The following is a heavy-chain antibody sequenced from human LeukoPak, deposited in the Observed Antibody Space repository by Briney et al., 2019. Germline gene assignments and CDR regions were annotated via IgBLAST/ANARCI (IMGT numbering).Heavy chain of an antibody. V-gene: IGHV3-7*01. CDR2: IKQDGSEK. CDR3: ARFGSGSYYRGGDY. D-gene: IGHD3-10*01. Sequence: GGSLILSCAASGFTFSSYWMSWVRQAPGKGLEWVANIKQDGSEKYYVDSVKGRFTISRDNAKNSLYLQMNSLRAEDMAVYYCARFGSGSYYRGGDYWGQGTLVTVSS. CDR1: GFTFSSYW. J-gene: IGHJ4*02.